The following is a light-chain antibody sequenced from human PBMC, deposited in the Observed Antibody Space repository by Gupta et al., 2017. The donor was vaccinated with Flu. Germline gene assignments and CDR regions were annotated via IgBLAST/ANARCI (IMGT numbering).Light chain of an antibody. V-gene: IGKV1-39*01. Sequence: THMPQSPSSLSASVGDRVTIACRASQSLSSNLHWYQQKPGKAPKLLIYGASSLQSGVPSRFSGSGSETDFTLTISSLQPEDFATYYCQQSHSNPYSFGQGTKLDI. J-gene: IGKJ2*03. CDR2: GAS. CDR1: QSLSSN. CDR3: QQSHSNPYS.